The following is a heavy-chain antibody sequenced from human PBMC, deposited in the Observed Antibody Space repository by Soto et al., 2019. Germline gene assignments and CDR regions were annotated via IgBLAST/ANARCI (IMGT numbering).Heavy chain of an antibody. CDR3: ARSIVVVTALDY. V-gene: IGHV1-3*01. D-gene: IGHD2-21*02. Sequence: ASVKVSCKASGFTFTISAMQWVRQARGQRLEWIGWINAGNGNTKYSQKFQGGVTITRDTSASTAYMELSSLRSEDTAVYYCARSIVVVTALDYWGQGTLVTVSS. CDR2: INAGNGNT. J-gene: IGHJ4*02. CDR1: GFTFTISA.